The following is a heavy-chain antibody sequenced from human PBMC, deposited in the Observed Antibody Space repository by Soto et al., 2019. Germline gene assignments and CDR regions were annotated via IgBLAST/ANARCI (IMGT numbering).Heavy chain of an antibody. J-gene: IGHJ3*02. V-gene: IGHV3-11*01. CDR1: GFTFSDYY. Sequence: GGSLRLSCAASGFTFSDYYMSWIRQAPGKGLEWVSYISSSGSTIYYADSVKGRFTISRDNAKNSLYLQMNSLRAEDTAVYYCARDYYDILTGSDAFDIWGQGTMVTVSS. CDR2: ISSSGSTI. CDR3: ARDYYDILTGSDAFDI. D-gene: IGHD3-9*01.